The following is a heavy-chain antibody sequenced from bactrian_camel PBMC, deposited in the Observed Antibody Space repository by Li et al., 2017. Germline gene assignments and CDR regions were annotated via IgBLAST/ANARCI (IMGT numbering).Heavy chain of an antibody. Sequence: VQLVESGGGSVQPGGSLRLSCAASDSTYDRGYCMAWFRQAPGKEREGVANIDGDGTTSYADSVKGRFTISKDNGKNFLFLQMTSLKPEDSAMYYCAANFGPYCSGPYLARRANFLGQGTQVTVS. CDR1: DSTYDRGYC. CDR2: IDGDGTT. V-gene: IGHV3S26*01. J-gene: IGHJ4*01. D-gene: IGHD2*01.